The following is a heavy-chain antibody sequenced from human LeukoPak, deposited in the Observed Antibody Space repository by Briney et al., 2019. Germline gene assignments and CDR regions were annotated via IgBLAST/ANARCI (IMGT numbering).Heavy chain of an antibody. D-gene: IGHD5-18*01. Sequence: PSETLPLTCTVSGGSISSYYWSWIRQPAGKGLEWIGRIYTSGSTNYNPSLKSRVTISVDTSKNQFSLKLSSVTAADTAVYYCARRAPYSYEWSTLDYWGQGTLVTVSS. CDR2: IYTSGST. J-gene: IGHJ4*02. V-gene: IGHV4-4*07. CDR3: ARRAPYSYEWSTLDY. CDR1: GGSISSYY.